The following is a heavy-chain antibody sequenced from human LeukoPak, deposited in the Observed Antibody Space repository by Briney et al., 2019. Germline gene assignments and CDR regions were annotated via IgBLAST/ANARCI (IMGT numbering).Heavy chain of an antibody. CDR1: GGSFSGYY. J-gene: IGHJ6*03. CDR2: INHSGST. Sequence: SETLSLTCAVYGGSFSGYYWSWIRQPPGKGLEWVGKINHSGSTNYNPSLKGRVTISVDTSKNQFSLRLSSVTAADTAVYYCARGRGYSYGYGLYYYYYMDVWGKGTTVTVSS. CDR3: ARGRGYSYGYGLYYYYYMDV. V-gene: IGHV4-34*01. D-gene: IGHD5-18*01.